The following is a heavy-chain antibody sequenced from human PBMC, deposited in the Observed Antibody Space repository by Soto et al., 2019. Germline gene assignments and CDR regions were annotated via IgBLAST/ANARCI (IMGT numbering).Heavy chain of an antibody. D-gene: IGHD4-17*01. CDR1: GGSISSYY. V-gene: IGHV4-59*01. CDR3: ARGRLRFSRNWFDP. CDR2: IYYSGST. Sequence: PSETLSLTCTVSGGSISSYYWSWIRQPPGKGLEWIGYIYYSGSTNYNPSLKSRVTISVDTSKNQFSLKLSSVTAADTAVYYCARGRLRFSRNWFDPWGQGTLVTVSS. J-gene: IGHJ5*02.